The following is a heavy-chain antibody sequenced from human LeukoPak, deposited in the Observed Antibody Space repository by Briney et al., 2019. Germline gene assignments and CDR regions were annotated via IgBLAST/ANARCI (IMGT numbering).Heavy chain of an antibody. CDR2: IYDSGST. CDR1: GGSIRSSYYY. CDR3: QSRYLEWLLEY. V-gene: IGHV4-39*01. Sequence: SETLSLTCTVSGGSIRSSYYYWGWIRQPPGKGLEWIGSIYDSGSTYYNPSLKSRVTISVDTSKNQFSLRLSSVTAADTAVYYCQSRYLEWLLEYWGQGTLVTVSS. J-gene: IGHJ4*02. D-gene: IGHD3-3*01.